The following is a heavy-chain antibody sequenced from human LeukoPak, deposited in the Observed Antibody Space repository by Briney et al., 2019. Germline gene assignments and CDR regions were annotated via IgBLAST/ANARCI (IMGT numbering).Heavy chain of an antibody. D-gene: IGHD2-2*03. J-gene: IGHJ6*03. Sequence: ASVKVSCKASGYTFTGYYMHWVRQAPGQGLEWMGWINPNSGGTNYAQKFQGRVTMTRDTSISTAYMELSRLRSDDTAVYYCARDRVGYCSSTSCYGWNYYYYYYMDVWGKGTTVTVSS. CDR1: GYTFTGYY. V-gene: IGHV1-2*02. CDR3: ARDRVGYCSSTSCYGWNYYYYYYMDV. CDR2: INPNSGGT.